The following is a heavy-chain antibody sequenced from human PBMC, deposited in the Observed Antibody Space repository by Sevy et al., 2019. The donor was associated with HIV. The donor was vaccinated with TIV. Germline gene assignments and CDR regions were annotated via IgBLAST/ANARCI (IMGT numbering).Heavy chain of an antibody. CDR2: ISGRGDTT. Sequence: GGSLRLSCAASGFSVNSNYMTWVRQAPGKGLEWVSGISGRGDTTYYADSVKGRFTISRDNSKNTLYLQMNSLRAEDTAVYFCAKCSGDSCYSSSDSWGQGTLVTVSS. CDR3: AKCSGDSCYSSSDS. J-gene: IGHJ4*02. D-gene: IGHD2-15*01. V-gene: IGHV3-23*01. CDR1: GFSVNSNY.